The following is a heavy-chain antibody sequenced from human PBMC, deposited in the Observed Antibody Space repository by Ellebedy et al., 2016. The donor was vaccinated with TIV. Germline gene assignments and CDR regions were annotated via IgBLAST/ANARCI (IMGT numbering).Heavy chain of an antibody. Sequence: GESLKISCAASGLTFSSHAMSWVRQAPGKGLEWVSSITESGGNTYYADSVKGRFPISRDNSQDTLFLQMNSLRAEDTAIYFCARDPVGVGPAFDVWGQGTMVTVSS. CDR1: GLTFSSHA. CDR2: ITESGGNT. J-gene: IGHJ3*01. V-gene: IGHV3-23*01. CDR3: ARDPVGVGPAFDV. D-gene: IGHD4-23*01.